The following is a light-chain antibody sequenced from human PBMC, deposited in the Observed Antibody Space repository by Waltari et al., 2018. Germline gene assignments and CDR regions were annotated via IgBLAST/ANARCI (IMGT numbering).Light chain of an antibody. CDR3: QVWDSSSDHPWV. J-gene: IGLJ3*02. V-gene: IGLV3-21*04. CDR1: KTPSKS. Sequence: SDVLTLPPSMSVPPGNTASISCWGLKTPSKSVHGYQQRPGQAPVLVMYYDSDRPSGIPERFSGSNTGDTATLTISRIEAGDEADYYCQVWDSSSDHPWVFGGGTKLTVL. CDR2: YDS.